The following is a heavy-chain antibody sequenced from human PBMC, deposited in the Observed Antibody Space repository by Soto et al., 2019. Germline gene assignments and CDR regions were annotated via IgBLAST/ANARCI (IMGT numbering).Heavy chain of an antibody. CDR1: GGSISSRSYY. D-gene: IGHD1-26*01. CDR2: IYYSGTT. Sequence: ETLSLTCTVSGGSISSRSYYWGWIRQPPGKGLEWIGGIYYSGTTFYSPSLKSRVIISVDTSKNQFSLKLSSVTAADTAVYYCARGRAQRGYYYGMDVWGKGTRVTVSS. V-gene: IGHV4-39*01. J-gene: IGHJ6*04. CDR3: ARGRAQRGYYYGMDV.